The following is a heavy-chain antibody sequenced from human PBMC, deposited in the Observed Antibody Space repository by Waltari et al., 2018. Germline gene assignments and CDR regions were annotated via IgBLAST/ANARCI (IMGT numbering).Heavy chain of an antibody. D-gene: IGHD6-13*01. CDR2: IYHSGST. V-gene: IGHV4-38-2*01. CDR1: GYSISSGYY. Sequence: QVQLQESGPGLVKPSETLSLTCAVSGYSISSGYYWGWIRQPPGKGLEWIGSIYHSGSTYYNPSLKSRVTISVDTSKNQFSLKLSSVTAADTAVYYCASKRLYSSSWYNWGQGTLVTVSS. J-gene: IGHJ4*02. CDR3: ASKRLYSSSWYN.